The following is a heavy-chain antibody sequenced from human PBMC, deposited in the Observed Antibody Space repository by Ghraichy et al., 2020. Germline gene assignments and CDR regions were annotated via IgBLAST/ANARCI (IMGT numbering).Heavy chain of an antibody. Sequence: LSLTCAASGFTFSSRAMSWVRQAPGKGLEWVSSISGSGSNTYYADSVKGRFTISRDNSKNTLYLQMNSLRAEDTAVYSCSTTVTRGSYYFDYWGQGTLVTVSS. V-gene: IGHV3-23*01. CDR1: GFTFSSRA. CDR2: ISGSGSNT. D-gene: IGHD4-17*01. J-gene: IGHJ4*02. CDR3: STTVTRGSYYFDY.